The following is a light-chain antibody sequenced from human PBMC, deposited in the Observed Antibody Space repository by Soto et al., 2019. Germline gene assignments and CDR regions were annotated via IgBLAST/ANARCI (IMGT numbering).Light chain of an antibody. CDR1: ISDFVVYNY. J-gene: IGLJ1*01. CDR3: SSHTISSALQV. Sequence: QPVLTQPASVSGSPGQSITISCTGTISDFVVYNYVSWYQQHPGKAPKLMIYGVSNRPSGVSNRFSGSKSGNMASLTISGLQADDEADYYCSSHTISSALQVFGTGTKLTVL. V-gene: IGLV2-14*01. CDR2: GVS.